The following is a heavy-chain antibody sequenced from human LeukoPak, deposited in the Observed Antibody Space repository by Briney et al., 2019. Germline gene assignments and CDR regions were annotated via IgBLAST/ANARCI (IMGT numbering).Heavy chain of an antibody. D-gene: IGHD6-6*01. J-gene: IGHJ4*02. CDR2: IIPIFGTA. CDR3: AEGLVEYSSSSSLPRPASQ. V-gene: IGHV1-69*05. Sequence: ASVKVSCTASGGTFSSYAISWVRQAPGQGLEWMGGIIPIFGTANYAQKFQGRVTITTDESTSTAYMELSSLRSEDTAVYYCAEGLVEYSSSSSLPRPASQWGQGTLVTVSS. CDR1: GGTFSSYA.